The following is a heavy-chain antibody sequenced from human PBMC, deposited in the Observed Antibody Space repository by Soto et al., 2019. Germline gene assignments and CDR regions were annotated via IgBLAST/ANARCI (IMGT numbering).Heavy chain of an antibody. D-gene: IGHD2-15*01. CDR2: ISDDGRND. V-gene: IGHV3-30*01. Sequence: GGSLRLSCAASAFSVTDYTMYWVRQAPGKGLEWEAIISDDGRNDYYADSLRGRFTISRDNSRNTLHLHMTSLRDDDTARYYCARDRVLGFCSGGSWGILDCWCRGAPVTVSS. J-gene: IGHJ4*02. CDR3: ARDRVLGFCSGGSWGILDC. CDR1: AFSVTDYT.